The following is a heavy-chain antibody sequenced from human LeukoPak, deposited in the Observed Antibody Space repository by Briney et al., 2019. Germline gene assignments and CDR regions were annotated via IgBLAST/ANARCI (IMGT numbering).Heavy chain of an antibody. CDR1: GGSISSGGYF. J-gene: IGHJ3*02. CDR2: ISHSGST. CDR3: ARGLGYCSGGRCYSDDALDI. V-gene: IGHV4-31*03. Sequence: PSETLSLTCTVSGGSISSGGYFWSWVRQHPGKGLEWIGYISHSGSTYYNPSLKSRVTISLDTSKDRFSLRLSSVTAADTAVYYCARGLGYCSGGRCYSDDALDIWGQGTMVTVSS. D-gene: IGHD2-15*01.